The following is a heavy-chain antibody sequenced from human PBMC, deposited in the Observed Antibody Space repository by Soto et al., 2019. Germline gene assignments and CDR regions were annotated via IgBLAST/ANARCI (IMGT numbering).Heavy chain of an antibody. CDR3: ARAGRVGATTGGNYYYYGMDV. V-gene: IGHV3-33*01. CDR2: IWYDGSNK. Sequence: GGSLRLSCAASGFTFSSYGMHWVRQAPGKGLEWVAVIWYDGSNKYYADSVKGRFTISRDNSKNTRYLQMNSLRAEDTAVYYCARAGRVGATTGGNYYYYGMDVWGQGTTVTVSS. J-gene: IGHJ6*02. D-gene: IGHD1-26*01. CDR1: GFTFSSYG.